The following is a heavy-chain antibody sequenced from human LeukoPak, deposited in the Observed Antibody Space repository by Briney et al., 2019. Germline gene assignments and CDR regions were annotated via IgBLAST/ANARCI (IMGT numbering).Heavy chain of an antibody. V-gene: IGHV3-23*01. Sequence: GGSLRLACAASGFTFSSYAMSWVRQAPGKGLEWVSAISGSGGSTYYADSVKGRFTISRDNSKNTLYLQMNSLRAEDTAVYYCAKGRGVGATSFSRGYYFDYWGQGTLVTVSS. J-gene: IGHJ4*02. CDR3: AKGRGVGATSFSRGYYFDY. CDR1: GFTFSSYA. D-gene: IGHD1-26*01. CDR2: ISGSGGST.